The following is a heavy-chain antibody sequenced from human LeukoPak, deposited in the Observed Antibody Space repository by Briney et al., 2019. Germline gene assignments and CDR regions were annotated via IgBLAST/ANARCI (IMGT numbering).Heavy chain of an antibody. D-gene: IGHD3-22*01. CDR3: ARGPWYDSSGYLDFDY. J-gene: IGHJ4*02. Sequence: ASVKVSCKASGYTFTSYYMHWVRQAPGQGLEWMGRINPNSGGTNYAQKFQGRVTMTRDTSISTAYMELSRLRSDDTAVYYCARGPWYDSSGYLDFDYWGQGTLVTVSS. CDR1: GYTFTSYY. CDR2: INPNSGGT. V-gene: IGHV1-2*06.